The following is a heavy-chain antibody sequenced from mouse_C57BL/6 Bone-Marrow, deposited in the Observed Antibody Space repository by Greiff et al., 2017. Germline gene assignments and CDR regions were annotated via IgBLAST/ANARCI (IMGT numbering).Heavy chain of an antibody. CDR2: ISDGGSYT. J-gene: IGHJ1*03. Sequence: EVKVVESGGGLVKPGGSLKLSCAASGFTFSSYAMSWVRQTPEKRLEWVATISDGGSYTYYPDNVKGRFTISRDNAKNNLYLQMSHLKSEDTAMYYCAREGYGSSGGYFDVWGTGTTVTDSS. D-gene: IGHD1-1*01. V-gene: IGHV5-4*01. CDR1: GFTFSSYA. CDR3: AREGYGSSGGYFDV.